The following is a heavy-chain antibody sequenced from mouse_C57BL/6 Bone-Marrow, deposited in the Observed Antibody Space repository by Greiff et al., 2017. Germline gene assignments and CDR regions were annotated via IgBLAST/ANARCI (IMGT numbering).Heavy chain of an antibody. D-gene: IGHD2-4*01. CDR3: AREYDYDPWFAY. CDR1: GYSFTGYF. Sequence: EVQLVESGPELVKPGDSVKISCKASGYSFTGYFMNWVMQSHGKSLEWIGRINPYNGDTFYNQKFKGKATLTVDKSSSTAHMELRSLTSEDSAVYYCAREYDYDPWFAYWGQGTLVTVSA. CDR2: INPYNGDT. V-gene: IGHV1-20*01. J-gene: IGHJ3*01.